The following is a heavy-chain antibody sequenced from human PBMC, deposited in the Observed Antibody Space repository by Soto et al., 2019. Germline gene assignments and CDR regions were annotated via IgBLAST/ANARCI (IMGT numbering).Heavy chain of an antibody. J-gene: IGHJ4*02. V-gene: IGHV1-69*12. D-gene: IGHD5-18*01. Sequence: QVQLVQSGAEVKKPESSVKVSCKAPGGTFSTYAISWVRQAPRQGLEWMGGIIPMFGTANYAQRFQDRVTITADESTNKVYLGLSRLRSEDTAVYFCVSGIQLWLRRLNDGYSGRAQGTLVSGSS. CDR1: GGTFSTYA. CDR3: VSGIQLWLRRLNDGYSG. CDR2: IIPMFGTA.